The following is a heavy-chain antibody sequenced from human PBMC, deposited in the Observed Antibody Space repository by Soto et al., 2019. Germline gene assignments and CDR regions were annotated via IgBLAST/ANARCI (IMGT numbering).Heavy chain of an antibody. J-gene: IGHJ6*01. CDR3: ARGDREDIAVVIGVRPGEYGVDV. CDR2: ISYDGGNK. Sequence: QVHLVESGGGVVQPGRSLRLSCAASGFTFRNYAMHWVRQAPGKGLECVAVISYDGGNKFYRDYVKGRFTIPRDNSKNTLYLQINSLRYEDTAVYYCARGDREDIAVVIGVRPGEYGVDVWGQGTTVTVSS. D-gene: IGHD2-15*01. V-gene: IGHV3-30-3*01. CDR1: GFTFRNYA.